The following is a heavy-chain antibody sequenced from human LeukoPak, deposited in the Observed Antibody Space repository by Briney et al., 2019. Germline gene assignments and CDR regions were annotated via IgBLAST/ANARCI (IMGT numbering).Heavy chain of an antibody. Sequence: ASVKVSCKASGYTFTSYDINWVRQATGQGLEWMGWMNPNSGNTGYAQKFQGRVTMTRNTSISTAYMELSSLRSEDTAVYYCARDAAGHAWFDPWGQGTLVTVSS. D-gene: IGHD6-19*01. V-gene: IGHV1-8*01. CDR1: GYTFTSYD. CDR2: MNPNSGNT. J-gene: IGHJ5*02. CDR3: ARDAAGHAWFDP.